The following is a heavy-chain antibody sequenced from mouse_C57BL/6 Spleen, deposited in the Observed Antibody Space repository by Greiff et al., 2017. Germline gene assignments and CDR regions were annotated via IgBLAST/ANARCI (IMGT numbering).Heavy chain of an antibody. CDR1: GYTFTDYN. Sequence: VHVKQSGPELVKPGASVKMSCKASGYTFTDYNMHWVKQSHGKSLEWIGYINPNNGGTSYNQKFKGKATLTVNKSSSTAYMELRSLTSEDSAVYYCARSDDYPYYAMDYWGQGTSVTVSS. V-gene: IGHV1-22*01. D-gene: IGHD2-4*01. J-gene: IGHJ4*01. CDR2: INPNNGGT. CDR3: ARSDDYPYYAMDY.